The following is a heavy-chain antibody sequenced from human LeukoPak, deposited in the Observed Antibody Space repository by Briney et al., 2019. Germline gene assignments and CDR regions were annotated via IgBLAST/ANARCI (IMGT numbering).Heavy chain of an antibody. CDR3: AKDLAGTSSSRDSDGGN. D-gene: IGHD6-6*01. Sequence: GGTLRLSCAASGFTFSSYGMSWVRQAPGKGLEWVSVISGSGRRTYYADSVKGRFTISRDNSKNTLYLQMNSLRVDDTAVYYCAKDLAGTSSSRDSDGGNWGQGTLVTVSS. J-gene: IGHJ4*02. CDR2: ISGSGRRT. V-gene: IGHV3-23*01. CDR1: GFTFSSYG.